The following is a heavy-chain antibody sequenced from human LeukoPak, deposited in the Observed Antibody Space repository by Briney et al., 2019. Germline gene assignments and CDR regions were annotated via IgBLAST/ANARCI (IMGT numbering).Heavy chain of an antibody. CDR2: VYYSGST. D-gene: IGHD4-17*01. CDR1: GGSISTYY. CDR3: ARVHGDYYFDY. J-gene: IGHJ4*02. V-gene: IGHV4-59*12. Sequence: SETLSLTCTVSGGSISTYYWNWIRQPPGKGLEWIGYVYYSGSTYYNPSLKSRVTISVDTSKNQFSLKLSSVTAADTAVYYCARVHGDYYFDYWGQGTLVTVSS.